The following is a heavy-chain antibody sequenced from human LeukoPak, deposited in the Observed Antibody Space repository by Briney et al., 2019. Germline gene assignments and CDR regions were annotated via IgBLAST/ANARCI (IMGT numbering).Heavy chain of an antibody. CDR3: ARGWAALTNDAFDI. D-gene: IGHD1-14*01. V-gene: IGHV4-34*01. J-gene: IGHJ3*02. CDR2: INHSGST. CDR1: GFTFSSYE. Sequence: GSLRLSCAASGFTFSSYEMNWVRQPPGKGLEWIGEINHSGSTNYNPSLKSRVTISVDTSKNQFSLKLSSVTAADTAVYYCARGWAALTNDAFDIWGQGTMVTVSS.